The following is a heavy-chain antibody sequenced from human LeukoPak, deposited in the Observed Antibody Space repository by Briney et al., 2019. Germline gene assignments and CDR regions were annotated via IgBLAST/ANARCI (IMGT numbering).Heavy chain of an antibody. Sequence: GGSLRLSCAASGFTFDDYAMHWVRQAPGKGLEWVSGISWNSGSIGYADSVKGRFTISRDNAKNSLYLQMNSLRAEDTALYYCAKAAYCSGGSCSSFDYWGQGTLVTVSS. CDR2: ISWNSGSI. CDR3: AKAAYCSGGSCSSFDY. CDR1: GFTFDDYA. J-gene: IGHJ4*02. D-gene: IGHD2-15*01. V-gene: IGHV3-9*01.